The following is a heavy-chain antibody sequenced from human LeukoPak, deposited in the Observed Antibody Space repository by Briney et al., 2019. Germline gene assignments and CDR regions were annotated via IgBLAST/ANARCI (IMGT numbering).Heavy chain of an antibody. D-gene: IGHD2-21*01. CDR3: ARVRVFAKLSVVRPREVNCFDP. CDR1: EFTFSSYA. Sequence: GGSLRLSCAASEFTFSSYAMSWVRQAPGKGLEWVSAISVSGVSTYYADSVKGRFTISRGNSKNTLYLQMNNLRAEDTAVYYCARVRVFAKLSVVRPREVNCFDPWGQGTLVTVSS. CDR2: ISVSGVST. V-gene: IGHV3-23*01. J-gene: IGHJ5*02.